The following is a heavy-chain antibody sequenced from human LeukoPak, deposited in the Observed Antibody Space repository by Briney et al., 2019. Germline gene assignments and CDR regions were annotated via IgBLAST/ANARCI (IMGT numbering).Heavy chain of an antibody. CDR3: ARADYCSSTSCYLHY. V-gene: IGHV1-46*01. D-gene: IGHD2-2*01. CDR2: INPSGGST. J-gene: IGHJ4*02. CDR1: GYTFTSYY. Sequence: ASVKVSCKASGYTFTSYYMHWVRQAPGQGLEWMGIINPSGGSTSYTQKFQGRVTMTRDMSTSTVYMELSSLRSEDTAVYYCARADYCSSTSCYLHYWGQGTLVTVSS.